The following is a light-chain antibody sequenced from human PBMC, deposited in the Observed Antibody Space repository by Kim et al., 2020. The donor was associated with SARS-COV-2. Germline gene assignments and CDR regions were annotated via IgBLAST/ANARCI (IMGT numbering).Light chain of an antibody. CDR3: SSYTSSDTSV. V-gene: IGLV2-14*03. Sequence: GQAITIACTGTSSDVGGYNYVSWYQQHPDKAPKLMIYDVSKRPSGVSNRFSGSKSGNTASLTISGLQAEDEADYYCSSYTSSDTSVFGGGTQLTVL. J-gene: IGLJ3*02. CDR2: DVS. CDR1: SSDVGGYNY.